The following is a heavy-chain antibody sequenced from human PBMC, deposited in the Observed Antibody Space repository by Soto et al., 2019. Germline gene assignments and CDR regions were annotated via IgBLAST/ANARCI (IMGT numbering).Heavy chain of an antibody. J-gene: IGHJ3*02. Sequence: PGGSLSLSCASSGFTFRSYSMNWVRQAPGKGLEWVSYISSSSSTIYYADSVKGRFTISRDNAKNSLYLQMNSLRAEDTAVYYCAATSVVPAASTGAFDIWGQGTMVTVSS. CDR1: GFTFRSYS. V-gene: IGHV3-48*01. D-gene: IGHD2-2*01. CDR3: AATSVVPAASTGAFDI. CDR2: ISSSSSTI.